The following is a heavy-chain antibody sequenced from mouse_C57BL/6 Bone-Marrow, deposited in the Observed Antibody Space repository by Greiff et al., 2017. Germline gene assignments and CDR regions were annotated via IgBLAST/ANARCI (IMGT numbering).Heavy chain of an antibody. D-gene: IGHD2-3*01. V-gene: IGHV1-39*01. CDR1: GYSFTDYT. J-gene: IGHJ4*01. Sequence: VQLKESGPELVKPGASVKISCKASGYSFTDYTMNWVKQSNGKSLEWIGVINPNYGTTSYNQKFKGKATLTVDKSSSTAYMQLNSLTSEDSAVYYCANGWLLYYAMDYWGQGTSVTVSS. CDR3: ANGWLLYYAMDY. CDR2: INPNYGTT.